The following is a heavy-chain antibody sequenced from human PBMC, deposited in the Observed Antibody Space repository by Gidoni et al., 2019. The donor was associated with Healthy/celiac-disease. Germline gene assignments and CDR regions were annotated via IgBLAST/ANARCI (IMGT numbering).Heavy chain of an antibody. CDR1: GYSFTSSW. CDR3: AGQKVVVKRPYYYYGMDV. Sequence: DVQLVQSGAEVKKPGESLRISCKGSGYSFTSSWISWVRQMPGKGLEWMGRIDPTDSYTNNRPSFQGHVTISADKSISTAYLQWSSLKASDTAMYYCAGQKVVVKRPYYYYGMDVWGQGTTVTVSS. J-gene: IGHJ6*02. D-gene: IGHD2-15*01. V-gene: IGHV5-10-1*03. CDR2: IDPTDSYT.